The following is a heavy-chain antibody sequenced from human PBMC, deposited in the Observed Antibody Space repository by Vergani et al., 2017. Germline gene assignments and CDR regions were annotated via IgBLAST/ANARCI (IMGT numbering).Heavy chain of an antibody. J-gene: IGHJ5*02. CDR1: GFTSAGYA. V-gene: IGHV3-9*02. Sequence: EVQLEESGGGLVLPGRSLRLSCVASGFTSAGYAMHWVRQAPGRGLGWVSGISWNSNSIGYADSVKGRFTISRDNAKNSLYLQVNSLRAEATALCYCAKDLGTSSGGSWFDPGGKGTLVTVSS. CDR3: AKDLGTSSGGSWFDP. D-gene: IGHD6-6*01. CDR2: ISWNSNSI.